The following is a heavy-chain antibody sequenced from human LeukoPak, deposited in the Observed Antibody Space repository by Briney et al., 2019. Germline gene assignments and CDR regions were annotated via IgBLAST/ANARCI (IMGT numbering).Heavy chain of an antibody. CDR2: IIPILGIA. CDR1: GYTFTSYD. J-gene: IGHJ1*01. D-gene: IGHD3-22*01. Sequence: SVKVSCKASGYTFTSYDINWVRQAPGQGLEWMGRIIPILGIANYAQKFQGRVTITADKSTSTAYMELSSLRSEDTAVYYCARDIYDSSGYPPTFQHWGQGTLVTVSS. CDR3: ARDIYDSSGYPPTFQH. V-gene: IGHV1-69*04.